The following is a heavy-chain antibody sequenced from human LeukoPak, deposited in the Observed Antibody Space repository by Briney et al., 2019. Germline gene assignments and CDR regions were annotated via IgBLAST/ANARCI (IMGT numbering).Heavy chain of an antibody. J-gene: IGHJ6*02. V-gene: IGHV1-24*01. CDR1: GYTLTELS. CDR3: ARDGGSTIYYYYGMDV. Sequence: ASVKVSCKVSGYTLTELSMHWVRQAPGKGLEWMGGFDPEDGETIYAQKFQGRVTMTEDTSTDTAYMELSSLRSEDTAVYYCARDGGSTIYYYYGMDVWGQGTTVTVSS. D-gene: IGHD2-2*01. CDR2: FDPEDGET.